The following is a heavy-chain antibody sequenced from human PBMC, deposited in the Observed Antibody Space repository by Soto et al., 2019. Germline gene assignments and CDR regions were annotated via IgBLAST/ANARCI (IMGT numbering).Heavy chain of an antibody. Sequence: QVQLVQSGAEVKKPGSSVKVSCKASGGTFSSYTISWVRQAPGQGLEWMGRIIPILGIANYAQKFQGRVTITAYKSTSTAYMELRSLRSEYTAVYYCARGGDSHDYGDYVPFDYWGQGTLVTVSS. CDR1: GGTFSSYT. J-gene: IGHJ4*02. V-gene: IGHV1-69*02. CDR2: IIPILGIA. CDR3: ARGGDSHDYGDYVPFDY. D-gene: IGHD4-17*01.